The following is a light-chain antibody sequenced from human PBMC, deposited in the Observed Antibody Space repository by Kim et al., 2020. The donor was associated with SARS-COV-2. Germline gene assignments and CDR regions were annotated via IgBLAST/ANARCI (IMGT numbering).Light chain of an antibody. CDR1: SSKVGYNY. J-gene: IGLJ2*01. CDR2: DNN. Sequence: GQKDTISCAGSSSKVGYNYVSGYQQLPGTAPKLLIYDNNKRPSGIPDRFSGSKSGTSATLGITGLQTGDEADYYCGTWDSSLSAVVFGGGTQLTVL. CDR3: GTWDSSLSAVV. V-gene: IGLV1-51*01.